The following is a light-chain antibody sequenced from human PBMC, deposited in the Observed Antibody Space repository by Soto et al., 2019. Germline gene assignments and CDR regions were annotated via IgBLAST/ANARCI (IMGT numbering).Light chain of an antibody. Sequence: DIVMTQSPDSLAVSPVEQATINCKPSQSVLYSSNNKNYLAWYQPKPGQPPKLLIYWASARESGVPDRFSGSGSGTDFTLTISSLQAEDVAVYYCQQYYSTPLTFGQGTKVDIK. CDR1: QSVLYSSNNKNY. J-gene: IGKJ1*01. CDR3: QQYYSTPLT. CDR2: WAS. V-gene: IGKV4-1*01.